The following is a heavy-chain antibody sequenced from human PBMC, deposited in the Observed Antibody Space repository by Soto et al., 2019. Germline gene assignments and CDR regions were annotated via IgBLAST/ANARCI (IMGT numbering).Heavy chain of an antibody. CDR3: ARGGGYNWNYNWFDP. D-gene: IGHD1-7*01. CDR1: GFTFTIYT. J-gene: IGHJ5*02. CDR2: ISSSSSTI. Sequence: GGSLRLSCAASGFTFTIYTMNWVRQAPGKGLEWVSYISSSSSTIYYADSVKGRFTISRDNAKNSLYLQMNSLRDEDTAVYYCARGGGYNWNYNWFDPWGQGTLVTVS. V-gene: IGHV3-48*02.